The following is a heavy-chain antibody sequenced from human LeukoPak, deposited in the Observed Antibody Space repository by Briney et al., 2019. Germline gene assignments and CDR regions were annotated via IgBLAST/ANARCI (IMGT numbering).Heavy chain of an antibody. CDR2: FDPEDGET. CDR1: GYTLTELS. J-gene: IGHJ5*02. CDR3: ATDRLYCSGGSCFRWLDP. D-gene: IGHD2-15*01. Sequence: GASVKVSCKVSGYTLTELSMHWVRQAPGKGLEWMGGFDPEDGETIYAQKFQGRVTMTEDTSTDTAYMELSSLRSEDTAVYYCATDRLYCSGGSCFRWLDPWGQGTLVTVSS. V-gene: IGHV1-24*01.